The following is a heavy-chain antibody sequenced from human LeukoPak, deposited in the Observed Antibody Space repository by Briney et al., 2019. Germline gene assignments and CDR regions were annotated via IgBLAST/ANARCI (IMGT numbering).Heavy chain of an antibody. CDR3: AAGRYSDGCCWFDP. Sequence: EASGKVSCKASGFTFSTSAIQWVRQARGQRLEWIGWIVVGSGTTSYAQTLQERVTITRDMSTGTAYMELSSLTSDDTAVYYCAAGRYSDGCCWFDPWGQGTLVTVSS. D-gene: IGHD1-26*01. J-gene: IGHJ5*02. V-gene: IGHV1-58*02. CDR1: GFTFSTSA. CDR2: IVVGSGTT.